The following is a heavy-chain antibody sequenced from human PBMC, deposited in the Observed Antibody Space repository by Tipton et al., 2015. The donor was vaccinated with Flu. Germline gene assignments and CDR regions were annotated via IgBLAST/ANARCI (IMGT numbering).Heavy chain of an antibody. V-gene: IGHV4-31*03. CDR3: ASYSNVFFDY. CDR2: IYYSCST. CDR1: GGSISRSGYY. D-gene: IGHD4-11*01. J-gene: IGHJ4*01. Sequence: LRLSCTVSGGSISRSGYYWSWIRQHPGKGLEWIGYIYYSCSTYYNPSLKSRVTISVDTSKSQFSLILSSVTAADTAVYYCASYSNVFFDYWGQGTLVTVSS.